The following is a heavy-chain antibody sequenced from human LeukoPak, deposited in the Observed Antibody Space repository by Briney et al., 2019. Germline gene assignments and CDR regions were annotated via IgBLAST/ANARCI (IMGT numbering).Heavy chain of an antibody. Sequence: PSETLSLTCAVYGGSFSGYYWSWIRQPPGKGLEWIGEINHSGSTNYNPSLKSRVTISVDTSKNQFSLKLSSVTAADTAVYYCARSVAGFFDYYYYYMDVWGKGTTVTVSS. CDR3: ARSVAGFFDYYYYYMDV. V-gene: IGHV4-34*01. CDR1: GGSFSGYY. J-gene: IGHJ6*03. D-gene: IGHD6-19*01. CDR2: INHSGST.